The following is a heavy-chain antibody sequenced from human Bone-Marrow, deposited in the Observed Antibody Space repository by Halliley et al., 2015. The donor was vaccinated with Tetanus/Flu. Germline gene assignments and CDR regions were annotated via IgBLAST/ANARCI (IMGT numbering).Heavy chain of an antibody. CDR3: ARGPAEDEMATIHFDY. V-gene: IGHV4-38-2*01. Sequence: TLSLTCAVSGYSFSSGYYWGWIRQPPGKGLEWIGSFYHSGTIYYNPSLQSRVTISVDTSKNQFSLKLSSVTAADTAVYYCARGPAEDEMATIHFDYWGQGTLVTVSS. D-gene: IGHD5-12*01. CDR2: FYHSGTI. CDR1: GYSFSSGYY. J-gene: IGHJ4*02.